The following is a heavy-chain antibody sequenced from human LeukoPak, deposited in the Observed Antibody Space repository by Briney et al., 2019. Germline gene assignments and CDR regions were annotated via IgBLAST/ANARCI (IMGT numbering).Heavy chain of an antibody. CDR3: ARDYGSGTSIDY. J-gene: IGHJ4*02. V-gene: IGHV1-46*01. Sequence: ASVKVSCKASGYTVTSYYMHWVRQAPGQGLEWMGIINPSGGSTSYAQKFQGRVTITADESTSTAYMELSSLRSEDTAVYYCARDYGSGTSIDYWGQGTLVTVSS. CDR2: INPSGGST. CDR1: GYTVTSYY. D-gene: IGHD3-10*01.